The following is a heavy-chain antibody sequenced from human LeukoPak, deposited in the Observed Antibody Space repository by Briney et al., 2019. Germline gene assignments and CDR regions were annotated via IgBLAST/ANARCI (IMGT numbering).Heavy chain of an antibody. D-gene: IGHD3-22*01. V-gene: IGHV3-30*04. CDR1: GFTFSSYA. CDR2: ISCDGSNK. Sequence: RGSLRLSCAASGFTFSSYAMHWVRQAPGKGLEWVAVISCDGSNKYYADSVKGRFTISRDNSKNTLYLQMNSLRAEDTAVYYCAREEYYYDSSGYYYYYYYMDVWGKGTTVTVSS. CDR3: AREEYYYDSSGYYYYYYYMDV. J-gene: IGHJ6*03.